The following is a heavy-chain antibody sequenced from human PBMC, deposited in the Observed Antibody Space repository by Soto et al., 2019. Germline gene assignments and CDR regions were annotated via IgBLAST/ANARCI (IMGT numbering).Heavy chain of an antibody. CDR1: GFTFSSYA. V-gene: IGHV3-30-3*01. CDR3: ASRLTREFDFDY. CDR2: ISYDGSNK. D-gene: IGHD3-10*01. J-gene: IGHJ4*02. Sequence: PGGSLRLSCAASGFTFSSYAMHWVRQAPGKGLEWVAVISYDGSNKYYADSVKGRFTISRDNSKNTLYLQMNSLRAEDTAVYYCASRLTREFDFDYWGQGTLVTVSS.